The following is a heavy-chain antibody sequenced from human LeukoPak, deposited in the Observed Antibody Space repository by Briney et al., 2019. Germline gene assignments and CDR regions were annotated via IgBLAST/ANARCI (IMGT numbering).Heavy chain of an antibody. CDR1: GFTFSSYG. CDR2: IWYDGSNK. Sequence: PGRSLRLSCGASGFTFSSYGMHWVRQAPGKGLEWVAVIWYDGSNKYYADSVKGRFTISRDNSKNTLYLQMNSLRAEDTAVYYCARDTLLWFGGYYYGMDVWGQGTTVTVSS. D-gene: IGHD3-10*01. J-gene: IGHJ6*02. V-gene: IGHV3-33*01. CDR3: ARDTLLWFGGYYYGMDV.